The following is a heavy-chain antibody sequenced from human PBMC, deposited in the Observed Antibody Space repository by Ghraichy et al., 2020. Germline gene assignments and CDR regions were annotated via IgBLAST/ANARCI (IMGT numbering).Heavy chain of an antibody. V-gene: IGHV3-73*01. Sequence: GGSLRLSCAASGFTFSGSAMHWVRQASGKGLEWVGRIRSKANSYATAYAASVKGRFTISRDDSKNTAYLQMNSLKTEDTAVYYCTSERERAGYGDPPHYWGQGTLVTVSS. D-gene: IGHD4-17*01. CDR3: TSERERAGYGDPPHY. CDR2: IRSKANSYAT. J-gene: IGHJ4*02. CDR1: GFTFSGSA.